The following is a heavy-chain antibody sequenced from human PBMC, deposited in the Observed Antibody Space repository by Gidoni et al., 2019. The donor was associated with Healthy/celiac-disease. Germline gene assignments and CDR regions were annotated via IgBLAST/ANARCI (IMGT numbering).Heavy chain of an antibody. CDR2: ISGVGGST. CDR1: GFTFSSYA. V-gene: IGHV3-23*04. J-gene: IGHJ4*02. D-gene: IGHD3-9*01. Sequence: EVQLVESGGGLVQPGGSLRLSWSASGFTFSSYAMSWVRQAPGKGLGWGSAISGVGGSTYYADSVTVRFTISRDNSKNTLYLQMNSLRAGDTAVYYCAKGGGIRYFDWLFLNYFDYWGQGTLVTVSS. CDR3: AKGGGIRYFDWLFLNYFDY.